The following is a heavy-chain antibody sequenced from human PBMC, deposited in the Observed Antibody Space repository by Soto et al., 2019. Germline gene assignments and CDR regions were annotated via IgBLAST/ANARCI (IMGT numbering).Heavy chain of an antibody. Sequence: SETLSLTCTVSGGSISSGGYYWSWIRQHPGKGLEWIGYIYYSGSTYYNPSLKSRVTISVDTSKNQFPLKLSSVTAADTAVYYCARDAGSYYDYWGQGTLVTVSS. CDR3: ARDAGSYYDY. V-gene: IGHV4-31*03. CDR2: IYYSGST. J-gene: IGHJ4*02. CDR1: GGSISSGGYY. D-gene: IGHD1-26*01.